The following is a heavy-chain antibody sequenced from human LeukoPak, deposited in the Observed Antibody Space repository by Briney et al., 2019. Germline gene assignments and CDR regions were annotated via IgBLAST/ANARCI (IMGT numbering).Heavy chain of an antibody. CDR3: AREMSRDGYNPTYYFDY. D-gene: IGHD5-24*01. CDR2: INPSGGST. CDR1: GYTFTSYY. J-gene: IGHJ4*02. V-gene: IGHV1-46*01. Sequence: ASVKVSCKASGYTFTSYYMRWVRQAPGQGLEWMGIINPSGGSTSYAQKFQGRVTMTRDMSTSTVYMELSSLRSEDTAVYYCAREMSRDGYNPTYYFDYWGQGTLVTVSS.